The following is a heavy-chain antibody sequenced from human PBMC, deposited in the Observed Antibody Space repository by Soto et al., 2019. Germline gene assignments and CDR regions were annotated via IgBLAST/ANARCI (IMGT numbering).Heavy chain of an antibody. CDR2: IYYSGST. CDR3: TKPRSSLQWPPFDP. D-gene: IGHD6-19*01. J-gene: IGHJ5*02. V-gene: IGHV4-59*01. Sequence: SETLSLTCTVSGGSISSYYWSWIRQPPGKGLEWIGYIYYSGSTNYNPSLKSRVTISVDTSKNQFSLKLSSVTAADTAVYYCTKPRSSLQWPPFDPWGHGTLVTVSS. CDR1: GGSISSYY.